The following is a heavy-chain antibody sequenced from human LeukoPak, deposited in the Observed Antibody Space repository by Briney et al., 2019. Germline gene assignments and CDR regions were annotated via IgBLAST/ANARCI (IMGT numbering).Heavy chain of an antibody. J-gene: IGHJ4*02. D-gene: IGHD6-19*01. V-gene: IGHV1-2*02. CDR3: ARGILYSSGWYDY. CDR1: GYTFTGYY. CDR2: INPNSGGT. Sequence: ASVKVSCKAFGYTFTGYYMHWVRQAPGQGLEWMGWINPNSGGTNYAQKFQGRVTMTRDTSIGTAYMELSRLRSDDTAVYYCARGILYSSGWYDYWGQGTLVTVSS.